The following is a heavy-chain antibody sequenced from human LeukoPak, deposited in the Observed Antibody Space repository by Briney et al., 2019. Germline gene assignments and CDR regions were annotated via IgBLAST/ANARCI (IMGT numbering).Heavy chain of an antibody. D-gene: IGHD5-18*01. CDR2: IIPILGIA. CDR1: GCTFTGYY. Sequence: ASVKVSCKASGCTFTGYYMHWVRQAPGQGLEWMGRIIPILGIANYAQKFQGRVTITADKSTSTAYMELSSLRSEDTAVYYCARGAVSGYGDYWGQGTLVTVSS. CDR3: ARGAVSGYGDY. J-gene: IGHJ4*02. V-gene: IGHV1-69*04.